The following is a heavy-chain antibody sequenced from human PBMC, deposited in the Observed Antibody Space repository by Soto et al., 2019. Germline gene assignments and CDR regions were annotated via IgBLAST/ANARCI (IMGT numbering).Heavy chain of an antibody. D-gene: IGHD2-2*01. V-gene: IGHV5-51*01. Sequence: GESLKISCKGSGCTFTSYWIGWVRQMPGKGLEWMGIIYPGDSNTRYSPSFQGQVTISADKSISTAYLQWSSLKATDTAMYFCARQGYCSTTACYAVDYWGQGTLVTVSS. CDR1: GCTFTSYW. CDR2: IYPGDSNT. CDR3: ARQGYCSTTACYAVDY. J-gene: IGHJ4*02.